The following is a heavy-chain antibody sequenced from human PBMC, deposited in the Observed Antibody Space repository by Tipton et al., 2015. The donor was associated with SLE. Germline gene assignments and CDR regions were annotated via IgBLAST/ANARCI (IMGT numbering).Heavy chain of an antibody. D-gene: IGHD6-13*01. CDR1: GFTFSNAW. CDR3: ARVYSSNWYDYYYMDV. CDR2: IKQDGREK. Sequence: SLRLSCAASGFTFSNAWMSWVGQAPGKGLEWVANIKQDGREKYYVDSVKGRFTISRDNAKNSLYLQMNSLRAEDTAVYYCARVYSSNWYDYYYMDVWGKGTTVTVSS. J-gene: IGHJ6*03. V-gene: IGHV3-7*01.